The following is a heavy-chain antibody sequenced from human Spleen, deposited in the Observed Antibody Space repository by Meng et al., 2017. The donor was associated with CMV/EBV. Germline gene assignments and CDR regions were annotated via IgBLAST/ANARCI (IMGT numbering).Heavy chain of an antibody. CDR1: GYTFINYG. CDR3: AKCHYDFWSGYYEMDYFDY. V-gene: IGHV1-18*01. CDR2: ISAYNGNT. J-gene: IGHJ4*01. D-gene: IGHD3-3*01. Sequence: ASVKVSCKASGYTFINYGIHWVRQAPGQGLEWMGWISAYNGNTNYAQNFQDRVTMTTDTSTSTAYMELRSLRSDDTAVYYCAKCHYDFWSGYYEMDYFDYWGHGTRVTVSS.